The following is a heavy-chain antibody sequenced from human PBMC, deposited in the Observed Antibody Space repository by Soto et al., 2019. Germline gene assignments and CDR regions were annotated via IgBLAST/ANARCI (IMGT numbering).Heavy chain of an antibody. Sequence: SVKVSCKASGGTFRNHVFNWVRQAPGQGLEWMGGIIPIIGTPSYAQKFQGRVTITADASTNTVYLDVSSLRSQDTAVYYCARDLEFRDGNISHLDYWGQGTRGTVS. CDR3: ARDLEFRDGNISHLDY. V-gene: IGHV1-69*13. CDR2: IIPIIGTP. CDR1: GGTFRNHV. J-gene: IGHJ4*02. D-gene: IGHD3-10*01.